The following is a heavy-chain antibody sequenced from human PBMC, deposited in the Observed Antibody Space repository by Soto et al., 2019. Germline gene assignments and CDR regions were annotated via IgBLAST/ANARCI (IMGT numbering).Heavy chain of an antibody. CDR3: ARDLAYCGGDCNTIDY. D-gene: IGHD2-21*02. J-gene: IGHJ4*02. CDR1: GYTFTSSG. V-gene: IGHV1-18*01. Sequence: QVQLVQSGAEVKKPGASVKVSCKASGYTFTSSGISWVRQAPGQGLEWMVWISAYNGKTNYARKLQGRVTMPTDTSTRTAYMELMSLRSDDTAVYYCARDLAYCGGDCNTIDYWGPGTLVTVSS. CDR2: ISAYNGKT.